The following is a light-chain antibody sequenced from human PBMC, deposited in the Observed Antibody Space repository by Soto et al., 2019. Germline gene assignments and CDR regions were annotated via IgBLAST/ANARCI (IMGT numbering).Light chain of an antibody. CDR2: GAS. CDR3: QQYNNWPLT. Sequence: EIVLTQSPGTLSLSPGERATLSCRASQSVSNNYLAWYQQKPGQAPRLLIYGASIRATGIPDRFSGSGSGTDFTLTISSLQSEDFAVYYCQQYNNWPLTFGGGTKVDIK. J-gene: IGKJ4*01. V-gene: IGKV3-20*01. CDR1: QSVSNNY.